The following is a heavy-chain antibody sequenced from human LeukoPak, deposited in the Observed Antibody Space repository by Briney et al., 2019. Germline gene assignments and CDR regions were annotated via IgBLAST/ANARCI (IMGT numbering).Heavy chain of an antibody. CDR1: GDSISSGTYS. J-gene: IGHJ3*02. CDR2: IYYSGSA. Sequence: SETLSLTCTVSGDSISSGTYSWGWIRQPPGKGLEWIGSIYYSGSAYYYPSLKSRVTISVDTSKNQFSLKLTSVTAADTSVYYCVRHPPLDAFNIWGQETMVIVSS. V-gene: IGHV4-39*01. CDR3: VRHPPLDAFNI.